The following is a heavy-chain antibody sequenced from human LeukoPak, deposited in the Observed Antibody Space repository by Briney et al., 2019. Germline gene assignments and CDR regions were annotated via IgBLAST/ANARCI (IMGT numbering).Heavy chain of an antibody. V-gene: IGHV3-48*03. Sequence: PGGSLRLSCAASGFTFSSYEMNRVRQAPGKGLEWVSYISSSGSTIYYADSVKGRFTISRDNAKNSLYLQMNSLRAEDTAVYYCARDDRPRGYYGMDVWGQGTTVTVSS. CDR1: GFTFSSYE. CDR2: ISSSGSTI. J-gene: IGHJ6*02. CDR3: ARDDRPRGYYGMDV. D-gene: IGHD1-14*01.